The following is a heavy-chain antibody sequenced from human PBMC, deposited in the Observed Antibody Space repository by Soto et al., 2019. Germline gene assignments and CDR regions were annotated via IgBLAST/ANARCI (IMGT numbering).Heavy chain of an antibody. CDR3: AIEDFYRFDY. CDR2: IKEDGSAK. V-gene: IGHV3-7*01. CDR1: GFTFTSYW. Sequence: EVQLVESGGGLVQPGGSLRVSCAASGFTFTSYWMSWVRQAPGKGLEWVANIKEDGSAKYYLDSVKGRFTISRDNAKNSLYLQMNSLRAEDTAVYYCAIEDFYRFDYWGQGNLVTVSS. J-gene: IGHJ4*02.